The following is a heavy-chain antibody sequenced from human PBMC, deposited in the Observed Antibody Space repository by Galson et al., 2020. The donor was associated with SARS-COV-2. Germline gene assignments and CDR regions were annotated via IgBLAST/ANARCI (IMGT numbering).Heavy chain of an antibody. Sequence: TGGSLRLSCAASGFTFSSYAMHWVRQAPGKGLEWVAVISYDGSKKYYADSVKGRFTISRDNSKNTLYLQMNSLRAEDTAVYYCARDHPIVPNGWAGLPDYWGQGTLVTVSS. CDR1: GFTFSSYA. D-gene: IGHD6-6*01. CDR2: ISYDGSKK. J-gene: IGHJ4*02. CDR3: ARDHPIVPNGWAGLPDY. V-gene: IGHV3-30-3*01.